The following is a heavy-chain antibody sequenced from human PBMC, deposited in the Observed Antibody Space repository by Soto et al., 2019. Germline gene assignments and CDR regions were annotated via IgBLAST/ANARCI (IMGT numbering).Heavy chain of an antibody. CDR3: ARLGSLLQPIDD. Sequence: GQYLTLSCTTSGYDFTPHLIGWLLPLPGRGLEWMGLIFPRDSDTRYNSSFEGQVTISSDRSIATAYLQWTSLKASDTAIYFCARLGSLLQPIDDCGQGTPVTFS. J-gene: IGHJ4*02. CDR2: IFPRDSDT. CDR1: GYDFTPHL. V-gene: IGHV5-51*01. D-gene: IGHD4-4*01.